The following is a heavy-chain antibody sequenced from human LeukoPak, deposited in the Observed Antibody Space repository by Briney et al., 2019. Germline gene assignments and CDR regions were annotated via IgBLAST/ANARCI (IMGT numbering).Heavy chain of an antibody. CDR1: GFTFSSYS. Sequence: PGGSLRLPCAASGFTFSSYSMNWVRQAPGKGLEWVSSISSSSSYINYADSVKGRFTISRDNAKNSLYLQMNSLRAEDTAVYYCARDGPDDIVVVPAAIRRFDYWGQGTLVTVSS. D-gene: IGHD2-2*02. CDR3: ARDGPDDIVVVPAAIRRFDY. J-gene: IGHJ4*02. V-gene: IGHV3-21*01. CDR2: ISSSSSYI.